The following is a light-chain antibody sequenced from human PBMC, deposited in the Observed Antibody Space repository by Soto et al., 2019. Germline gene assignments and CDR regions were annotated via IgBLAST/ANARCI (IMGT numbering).Light chain of an antibody. J-gene: IGLJ3*02. V-gene: IGLV2-23*01. CDR2: EGS. CDR1: SSDVGSYNL. CDR3: SSYAGSRV. Sequence: QSALTQPASVSGSPGQSITISCTGTSSDVGSYNLVSWYQQHPGKAPKLMIYEGSKRPSGVSNRFSGSKSGNTASLTISGLQAEDEADYYCSSYAGSRVFGGGTKLTLL.